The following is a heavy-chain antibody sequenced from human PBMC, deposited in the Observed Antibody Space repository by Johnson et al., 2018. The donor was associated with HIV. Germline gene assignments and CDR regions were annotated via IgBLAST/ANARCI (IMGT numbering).Heavy chain of an antibody. V-gene: IGHV3-33*01. CDR3: ARACRDGYTCDAFDI. Sequence: QVQLVESGGGVVQPGGSLRLSCAASGFTFSTYGMHWVRQAPGKGLEWVAVISYDGNNKYYTHSVKGRFTIYRDNSKNTLSLQMNSLRAEDTAVYYCARACRDGYTCDAFDIWGQGTMVTVSS. D-gene: IGHD5-24*01. CDR1: GFTFSTYG. J-gene: IGHJ3*02. CDR2: ISYDGNNK.